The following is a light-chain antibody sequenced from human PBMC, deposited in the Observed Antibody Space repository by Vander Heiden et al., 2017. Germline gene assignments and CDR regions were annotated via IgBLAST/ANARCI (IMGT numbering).Light chain of an antibody. Sequence: QSVLTQPPSASGTPGQRVTIPCSGSSSNLGSNTVNWYQQLPGTAPTLLIYSNNQRPSVVPDRLSGSKSGTSASLAISGLQSEDEADYYCAAWDDSLNGWVFGGGTKLTVL. CDR2: SNN. CDR3: AAWDDSLNGWV. V-gene: IGLV1-44*01. CDR1: SSNLGSNT. J-gene: IGLJ3*02.